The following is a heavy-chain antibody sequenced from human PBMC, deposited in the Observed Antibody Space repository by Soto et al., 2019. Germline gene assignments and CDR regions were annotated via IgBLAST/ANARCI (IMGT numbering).Heavy chain of an antibody. V-gene: IGHV1-3*01. CDR1: GYIFTNYA. CDR3: AKDFTHPFDY. Sequence: ASVKVSCKASGYIFTNYAMHWVRQAPGQRLEWMGWINAANGNTKYSQKFQGRVTITTDTSASTAYMELSSLRSEDTAVYYCAKDFTHPFDYWGQGTLVTVSS. CDR2: INAANGNT. J-gene: IGHJ4*02.